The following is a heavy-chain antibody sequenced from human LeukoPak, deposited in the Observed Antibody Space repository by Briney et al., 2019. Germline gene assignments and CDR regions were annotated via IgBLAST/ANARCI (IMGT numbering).Heavy chain of an antibody. J-gene: IGHJ5*02. CDR1: GFTFSSYE. CDR2: ISSSGSTI. V-gene: IGHV3-48*03. Sequence: GGSLRLSCAASGFTFSSYEMNWVRQAPGKGLEWVPYISSSGSTIYYADSVKGRFTISRDNAKNSLYLQMNSLRAEDTAVYYCARSFVEMATITLDPWGQGTLVTVSS. D-gene: IGHD5-24*01. CDR3: ARSFVEMATITLDP.